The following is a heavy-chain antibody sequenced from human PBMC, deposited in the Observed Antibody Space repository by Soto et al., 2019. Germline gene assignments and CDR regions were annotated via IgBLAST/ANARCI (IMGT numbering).Heavy chain of an antibody. CDR3: ARRSSGWYFDY. CDR1: GFTFSGYA. CDR2: ISGSGDST. J-gene: IGHJ4*02. V-gene: IGHV3-23*01. D-gene: IGHD6-19*01. Sequence: EVQLLESGGGLVQPGGSLRLSCAASGFTFSGYAMNWVRQAPGKGLEWVSVISGSGDSTYYADSVKGRFTISRDNSKNTLYLQMKRLRTEETAVYYCARRSSGWYFDYWGQGTLVTVSS.